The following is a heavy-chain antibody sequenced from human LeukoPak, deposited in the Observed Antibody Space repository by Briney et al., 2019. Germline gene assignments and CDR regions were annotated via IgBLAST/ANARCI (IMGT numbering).Heavy chain of an antibody. CDR3: AKDAIVVVPAAIRADAFDI. CDR2: IRYDGSNK. D-gene: IGHD2-2*02. J-gene: IGHJ3*02. V-gene: IGHV3-30*02. CDR1: GFTFSSYG. Sequence: GXXLRLSCAASGFTFSSYGMHWVRQAPGKGLEWVAFIRYDGSNKYYADSVKGRFTISRDNSKNTLYLQMNSLRAEDTAVYYCAKDAIVVVPAAIRADAFDIWGQGTMVTVSS.